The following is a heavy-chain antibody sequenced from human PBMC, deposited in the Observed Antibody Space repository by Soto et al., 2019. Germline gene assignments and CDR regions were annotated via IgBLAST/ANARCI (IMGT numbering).Heavy chain of an antibody. CDR2: IYYSGST. CDR3: ARAGYYYDSSGFTFDI. Sequence: QVQLQESGPGLVKPSQTLSLTCTVSGGSISSGGYYWSWIRQHPGKGLEWIGYIYYSGSTYYNPSLKSRVTISVDTSKNPFSLKLRSVTAADTAVYYCARAGYYYDSSGFTFDIWGQGTMVTVSS. CDR1: GGSISSGGYY. J-gene: IGHJ3*02. D-gene: IGHD3-22*01. V-gene: IGHV4-31*03.